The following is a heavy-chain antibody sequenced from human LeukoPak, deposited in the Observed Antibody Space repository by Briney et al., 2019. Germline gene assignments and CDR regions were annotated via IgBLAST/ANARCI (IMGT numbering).Heavy chain of an antibody. CDR2: INPNSGGT. V-gene: IGHV1-2*02. CDR3: ATVYSSSWYGPSN. D-gene: IGHD6-13*01. CDR1: GYTFTGYY. J-gene: IGHJ4*02. Sequence: ASVKVSCKASGYTFTGYYMHWVRQAPGQGLEWMGWINPNSGGTNYAQKFQGRVTMTRDTSISTAYMELSRLRSDDTVVYYCATVYSSSWYGPSNWGQGTLVTVSS.